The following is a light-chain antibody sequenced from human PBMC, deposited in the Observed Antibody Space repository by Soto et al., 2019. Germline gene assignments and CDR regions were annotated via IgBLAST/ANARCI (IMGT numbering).Light chain of an antibody. J-gene: IGLJ2*01. CDR3: SLYAGSNNVV. CDR1: SSDIGAYKF. Sequence: QSVLTQPPSASGSPGQPVAISCTGTSSDIGAYKFVSWYQQHPGKAPKLIIYEVSIRPSGVPDRFSGSKSGNTASLTVSGLLAEDEADYYCSLYAGSNNVVFGGGTKLTVL. CDR2: EVS. V-gene: IGLV2-8*01.